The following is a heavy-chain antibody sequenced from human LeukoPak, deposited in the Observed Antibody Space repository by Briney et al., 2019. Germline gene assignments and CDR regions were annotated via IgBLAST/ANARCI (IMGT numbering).Heavy chain of an antibody. V-gene: IGHV4-59*12. CDR2: IYYSGRT. D-gene: IGHD6-13*01. CDR3: ARDGGSSWYFDY. J-gene: IGHJ4*02. Sequence: PSETLSLTCTVSGASISSYYWSWIRQSPGKGLEWIGYIYYSGRTNYNPSLKSRVTISVDTSKNQYSLKLSSVTAADTAVYYCARDGGSSWYFDYWGQGTLVTVSS. CDR1: GASISSYY.